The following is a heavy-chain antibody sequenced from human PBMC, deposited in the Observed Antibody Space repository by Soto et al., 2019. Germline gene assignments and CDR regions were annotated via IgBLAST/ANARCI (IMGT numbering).Heavy chain of an antibody. Sequence: GGSLRLSCAASGFTFSSYWMSWFRQAPGKGLEWVANIKQDGSEENYVDSVKGRFTISRDNAKDALYLQMNSLRVEDTAVYYCAREIAARLWGKGTTVTVSS. CDR2: IKQDGSEE. CDR3: AREIAARL. J-gene: IGHJ6*04. D-gene: IGHD6-6*01. V-gene: IGHV3-7*01. CDR1: GFTFSSYW.